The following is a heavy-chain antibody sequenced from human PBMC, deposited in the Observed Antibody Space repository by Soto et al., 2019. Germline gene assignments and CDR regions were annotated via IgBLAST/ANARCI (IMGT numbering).Heavy chain of an antibody. V-gene: IGHV3-74*01. Sequence: RLSCAASGFTFGSYWMNWVRQAPGKGLVWVSRIDSDGSSTTYADSVKGRFTTSRDNAKNTLYLQMSSLRVEDTAVYYCARGRHYGMDVWGQGTTVTVSS. J-gene: IGHJ6*02. CDR2: IDSDGSST. CDR3: ARGRHYGMDV. CDR1: GFTFGSYW.